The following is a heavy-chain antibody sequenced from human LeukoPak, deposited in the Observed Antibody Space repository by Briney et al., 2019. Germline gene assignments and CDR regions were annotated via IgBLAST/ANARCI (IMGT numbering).Heavy chain of an antibody. D-gene: IGHD3/OR15-3a*01. CDR1: GFTFSSYN. J-gene: IGHJ6*02. Sequence: GDSLRLSCAASGFTFSSYNMNWVRQAPGKRLEWVSSISSSSSYIYYADSVKGRFTISRDNAKNSLYLQMNSLRAEDTAVYYCARVSGLYYYYYDMDVWGQGTTVTVSS. V-gene: IGHV3-21*01. CDR2: ISSSSSYI. CDR3: ARVSGLYYYYYDMDV.